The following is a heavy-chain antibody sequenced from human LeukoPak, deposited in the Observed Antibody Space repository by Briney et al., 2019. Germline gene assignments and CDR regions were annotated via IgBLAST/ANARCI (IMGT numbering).Heavy chain of an antibody. CDR1: GYTFTGYY. V-gene: IGHV1-2*06. CDR3: AGEDNSSGYRPFDI. J-gene: IGHJ3*02. CDR2: INPNNGGT. D-gene: IGHD3-22*01. Sequence: GASVTDSCTASGYTFTGYYIHWVRQAPGQGLEWMGRINPNNGGTNYAQKFQGRVTMTRDMSMSTAYMELSRLRSDDTAVYYCAGEDNSSGYRPFDIWGQGTMVTVPS.